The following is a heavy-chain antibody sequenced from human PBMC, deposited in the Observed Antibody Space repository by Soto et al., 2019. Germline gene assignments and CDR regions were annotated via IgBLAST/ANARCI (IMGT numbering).Heavy chain of an antibody. D-gene: IGHD3-10*01. CDR3: ARGATYGPVSYYNGPFDY. J-gene: IGHJ4*02. CDR1: GDTVSSYT. V-gene: IGHV1-69*02. Sequence: QVQLVQSGAEVRKPGSSVKVSCKASGDTVSSYTISWVRQAPGQGLEWMGRIIPSTDIANYAKKFKGRVTITADKSTNTDNMELSILRSEDTAVYYCARGATYGPVSYYNGPFDYWGQGTLVTVSS. CDR2: IIPSTDIA.